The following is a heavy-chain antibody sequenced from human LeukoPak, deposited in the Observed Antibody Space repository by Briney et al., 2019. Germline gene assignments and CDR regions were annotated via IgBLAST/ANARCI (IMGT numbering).Heavy chain of an antibody. CDR1: GFTFSSYA. CDR2: ISGSGDST. CDR3: AKAVSGNYIKGFDY. J-gene: IGHJ4*02. Sequence: GGSLRLSCAASGFTFSSYAMSWVRQAPGKGLEWVSGISGSGDSTYYADSVKGRFTISRDNSKNTLYLQMNSLRAEDTAVYYCAKAVSGNYIKGFDYWGQGTLVTVSS. D-gene: IGHD1-26*01. V-gene: IGHV3-23*01.